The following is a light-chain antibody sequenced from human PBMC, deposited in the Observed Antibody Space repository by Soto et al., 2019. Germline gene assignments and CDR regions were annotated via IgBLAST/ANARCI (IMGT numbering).Light chain of an antibody. Sequence: QSVLTQPPSASGTPGQRVSISCSGSTSNIGDRDVDWYQQVPGTAPKLLIYGLNNRPSGVPDRFSASKSGASASLAISGLQLEDEAVYYCSTWDDSLNAWVFGGGTQLTV. J-gene: IGLJ3*02. CDR1: TSNIGDRD. V-gene: IGLV1-44*01. CDR3: STWDDSLNAWV. CDR2: GLN.